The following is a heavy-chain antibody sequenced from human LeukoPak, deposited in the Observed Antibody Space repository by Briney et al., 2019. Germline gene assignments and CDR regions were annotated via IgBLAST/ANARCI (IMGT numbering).Heavy chain of an antibody. J-gene: IGHJ3*02. CDR1: GYTFTSYA. D-gene: IGHD3-22*01. Sequence: ASVKVSCKASGYTFTSYAMNWVRQAPGQGLEWMGWINTNTGNPTYAQGFTGRFVFSLDTSVSTAYLQISSLKAEDTAVYYCARGGSDYYDSSGYYPDAFDIWGQETMVTVSS. V-gene: IGHV7-4-1*02. CDR3: ARGGSDYYDSSGYYPDAFDI. CDR2: INTNTGNP.